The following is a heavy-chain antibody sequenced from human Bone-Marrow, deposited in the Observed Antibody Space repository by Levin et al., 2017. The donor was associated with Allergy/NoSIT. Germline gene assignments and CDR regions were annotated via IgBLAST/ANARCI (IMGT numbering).Heavy chain of an antibody. CDR1: GFTFSSYN. J-gene: IGHJ4*01. CDR3: ARETWPKQFDY. CDR2: ISASSLSI. Sequence: ASVKVSCAASGFTFSSYNMNWVRQAPGKALEWVSYISASSLSIYSADSVKGRFTISRDNVKKSLYLQMNSLRDEDTAVYYCARETWPKQFDYWGHGTLVAVSS. V-gene: IGHV3-48*02.